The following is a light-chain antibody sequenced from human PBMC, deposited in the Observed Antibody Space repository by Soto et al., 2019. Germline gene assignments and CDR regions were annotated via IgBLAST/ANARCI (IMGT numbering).Light chain of an antibody. V-gene: IGKV1-33*01. CDR3: QQYEDLPS. J-gene: IGKJ5*01. Sequence: DIQMTQSPTSLSASVGDRVTITCQASQNINNYLNWYQQKPGRAPKLLIYDASNLEAGVPSRFRGSGSGTDFTFTISRLQPEDIATYYCQQYEDLPSFGQGTRLEIK. CDR2: DAS. CDR1: QNINNY.